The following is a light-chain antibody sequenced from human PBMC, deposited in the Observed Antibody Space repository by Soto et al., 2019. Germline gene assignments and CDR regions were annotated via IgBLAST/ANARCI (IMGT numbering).Light chain of an antibody. CDR3: QHRHN. V-gene: IGKV3-11*01. CDR1: QSVSRA. J-gene: IGKJ3*01. Sequence: DIVLTQSPATLSLSPGERATLSCRASQSVSRAFAWYQQKPGQAPRLLIYDASNRATGIPARFSGSGSGTDFTLTINSLQPEDVAVYYCQHRHNFGPGTKVDLK. CDR2: DAS.